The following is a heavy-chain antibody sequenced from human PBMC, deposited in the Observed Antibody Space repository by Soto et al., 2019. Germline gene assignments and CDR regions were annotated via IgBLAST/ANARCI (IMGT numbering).Heavy chain of an antibody. D-gene: IGHD4-17*01. CDR1: GFTFSTYS. J-gene: IGHJ6*03. V-gene: IGHV3-48*01. Sequence: GGSLRLSCAASGFTFSTYSMNWVRQAPGKGLKLVSYISSSGSTIYYADSVKGRFTISRDNAKNSLYLQMNSLRAEDTAVYYCARSTTVTTSYYYYYYYMDVWCKGTTVTVSS. CDR3: ARSTTVTTSYYYYYYYMDV. CDR2: ISSSGSTI.